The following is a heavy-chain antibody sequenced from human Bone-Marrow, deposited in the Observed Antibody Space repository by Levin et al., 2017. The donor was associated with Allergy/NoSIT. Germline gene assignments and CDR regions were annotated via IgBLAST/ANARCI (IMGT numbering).Heavy chain of an antibody. D-gene: IGHD4-23*01. Sequence: GGSLRLSCAASGFTFSTYSMNWVRQAPGKGLEWVSSISSSSSYIYYADSVKGRFTISRDNAKNSLYLQMNSLRADDTAVYYCARAYGGKGVAEDGMDVWGQGTTVTVAS. CDR3: ARAYGGKGVAEDGMDV. CDR2: ISSSSSYI. J-gene: IGHJ6*02. V-gene: IGHV3-21*01. CDR1: GFTFSTYS.